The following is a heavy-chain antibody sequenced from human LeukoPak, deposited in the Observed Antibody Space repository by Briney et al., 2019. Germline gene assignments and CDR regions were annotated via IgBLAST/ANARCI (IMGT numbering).Heavy chain of an antibody. CDR2: ISGRGGST. CDR1: GFTFSSYA. D-gene: IGHD6-19*01. J-gene: IGHJ4*02. V-gene: IGHV3-23*01. CDR3: AKSIAVAGTSDY. Sequence: GGSLRLSCAASGFTFSSYAMSWVRQAPGKGLEWGSAISGRGGSTYYADSVKGRFTISRDNSKSTLYLQMNSLRAEDTAVYYCAKSIAVAGTSDYWGQGTLVTVSS.